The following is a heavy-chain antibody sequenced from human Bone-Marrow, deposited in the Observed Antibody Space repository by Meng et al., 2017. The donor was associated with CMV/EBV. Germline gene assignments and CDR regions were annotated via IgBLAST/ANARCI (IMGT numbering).Heavy chain of an antibody. CDR3: ARDNSPRFDY. J-gene: IGHJ4*02. CDR1: CGSIRSSSYY. Sequence: LQAAGPGLVKPSETLSLHRTVSCGSIRSSSYYLGWIPQPPGKGLEWIGSIYYSGSTYYNPSLKSRVTISVDTSKNQFSLKLSSVTAADTAVYYCARDNSPRFDYWGQGTLVTVSS. D-gene: IGHD4-23*01. V-gene: IGHV4-39*07. CDR2: IYYSGST.